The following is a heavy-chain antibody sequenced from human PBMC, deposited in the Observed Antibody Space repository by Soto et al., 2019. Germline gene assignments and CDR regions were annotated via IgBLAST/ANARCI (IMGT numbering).Heavy chain of an antibody. CDR2: ISAYNGNT. V-gene: IGHV1-18*01. CDR1: GYTFTSYG. J-gene: IGHJ4*02. D-gene: IGHD4-17*01. Sequence: QVQLVQSGAEVKKPGASVKVSCKASGYTFTSYGISWVRQAPGQGLEWMGWISAYNGNTNYAQKLQGRVTRTAHTTTSKAYMEPRSLISDETTVYSCARDAPPVDYWSQGTQVTVSS. CDR3: ARDAPPVDY.